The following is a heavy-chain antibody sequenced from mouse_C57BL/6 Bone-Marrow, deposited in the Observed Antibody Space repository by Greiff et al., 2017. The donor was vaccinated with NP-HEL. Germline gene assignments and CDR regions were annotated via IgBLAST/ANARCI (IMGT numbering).Heavy chain of an antibody. D-gene: IGHD1-1*01. Sequence: EVQLQESGAELVRPGASVKLSCTASGFNIKDDYMHWVKQRPEQGLEWIGWIDPENGDTEYASKFQGKATITADTPSNTAYLQLSSLTSEDTAVYYCTTGYYGSSHYFDYWGQGTTLTVSS. CDR2: IDPENGDT. CDR3: TTGYYGSSHYFDY. CDR1: GFNIKDDY. V-gene: IGHV14-4*01. J-gene: IGHJ2*01.